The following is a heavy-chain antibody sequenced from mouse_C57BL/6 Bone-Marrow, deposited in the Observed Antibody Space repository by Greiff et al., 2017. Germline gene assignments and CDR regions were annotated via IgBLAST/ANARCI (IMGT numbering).Heavy chain of an antibody. J-gene: IGHJ4*01. CDR2: IRSKSNNYAT. V-gene: IGHV10-1*01. D-gene: IGHD3-2*02. CDR3: VRFQLRLPYAMDY. Sequence: EVKLVESGGGLVQPKGSLKLSCAASGFSFNTYAMNWVRQAPGKGLEWVARIRSKSNNYATYYADSVKDRFTISRDDSESMLYLQMNNLKTEDTAMYYCVRFQLRLPYAMDYWGQGTSVTVSS. CDR1: GFSFNTYA.